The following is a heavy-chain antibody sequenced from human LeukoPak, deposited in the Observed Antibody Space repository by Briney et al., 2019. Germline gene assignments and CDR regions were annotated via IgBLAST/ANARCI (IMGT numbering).Heavy chain of an antibody. Sequence: GGSLRLSCAASGFTFSGFAMHWVRQASGKGLEWVGRIRSKANSYATAYAASVKGRFTISRDDSKNTAYLQMNSLKTEDTAVYYCTRLGGDGYNSGYFDYWGQGTLVTVSS. CDR2: IRSKANSYAT. J-gene: IGHJ4*02. CDR1: GFTFSGFA. V-gene: IGHV3-73*01. CDR3: TRLGGDGYNSGYFDY. D-gene: IGHD5-24*01.